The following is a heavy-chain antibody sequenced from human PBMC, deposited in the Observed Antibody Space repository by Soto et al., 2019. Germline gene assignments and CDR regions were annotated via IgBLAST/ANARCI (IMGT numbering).Heavy chain of an antibody. CDR2: FLPLFGTT. CDR1: RVTFNNSA. V-gene: IGHV1-69*13. CDR3: ARDHWDYDSSAYKLQF. D-gene: IGHD3-22*01. J-gene: IGHJ4*02. Sequence: GASVKVSCKASRVTFNNSAFSWVRQAPGQGLEWMGGFLPLFGTTNHAQKFQGRLSITADESTSTAYMHLSSLRSEDTAIYYCARDHWDYDSSAYKLQFWGQGTLVTVSS.